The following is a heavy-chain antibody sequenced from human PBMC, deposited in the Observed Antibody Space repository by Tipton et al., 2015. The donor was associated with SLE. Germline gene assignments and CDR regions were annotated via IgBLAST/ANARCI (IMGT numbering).Heavy chain of an antibody. CDR2: VSGSGDST. D-gene: IGHD3-3*01. Sequence: SLRLSCAASGFTLRSYAMAWVRQAPGKGLEWVAVVSGSGDSTKYADSVKGRFTISRDNSRDTLYLQLNTLRAEDTAVYYCASFQLGGFYYFDYWDQGTLVTVSS. V-gene: IGHV3-23*01. CDR3: ASFQLGGFYYFDY. CDR1: GFTLRSYA. J-gene: IGHJ4*02.